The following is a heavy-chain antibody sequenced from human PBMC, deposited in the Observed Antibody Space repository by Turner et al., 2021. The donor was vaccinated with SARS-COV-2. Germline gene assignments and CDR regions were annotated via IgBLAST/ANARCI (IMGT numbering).Heavy chain of an antibody. J-gene: IGHJ4*02. V-gene: IGHV1-2*02. Sequence: QVQLVQSGAEVKKPGASVKVSCKVSGYTLTELSMHWVRQAPGQGLEWMGWVNPNSGGTNYALRFQGRVTMTSDTSIATAYMELNSLRSDDTAVYYCAKVVLQGIPNFDYWGQGTLVTVSS. D-gene: IGHD6-13*01. CDR3: AKVVLQGIPNFDY. CDR1: GYTLTELS. CDR2: VNPNSGGT.